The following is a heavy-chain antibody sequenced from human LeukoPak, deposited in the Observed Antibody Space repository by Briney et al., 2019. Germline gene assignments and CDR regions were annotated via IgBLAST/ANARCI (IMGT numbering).Heavy chain of an antibody. J-gene: IGHJ4*02. Sequence: GGSLRLSCAASGFTFNTYGMHWVRQAPGKGLEWVAAIGKDGTDKYYADSVKGRFTISRDNSKNTLYLQMNSLRPEDTAVYYCAKREYCSGGSCYHFDYWGRGTRVTVSS. CDR1: GFTFNTYG. D-gene: IGHD2-15*01. CDR2: IGKDGTDK. CDR3: AKREYCSGGSCYHFDY. V-gene: IGHV3-30*02.